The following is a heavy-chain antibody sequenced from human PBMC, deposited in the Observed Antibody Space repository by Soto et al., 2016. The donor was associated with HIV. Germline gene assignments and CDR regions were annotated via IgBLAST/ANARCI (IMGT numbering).Heavy chain of an antibody. D-gene: IGHD2-8*02. CDR2: ISAYNGST. J-gene: IGHJ4*02. CDR3: ARDSWSRSMDLDH. CDR1: GYIFNDYG. V-gene: IGHV1-18*04. Sequence: QVQLVQSGPEVKKPGASVKVTCKTSGYIFNDYGFSWVRQAPGQGLEWMGWISAYNGSTNYAQKFQGRVIMTTDTSTTTAYMELRSLKSDDTAFYYCARDSWSRSMDLDHWGQGTLVTVSS.